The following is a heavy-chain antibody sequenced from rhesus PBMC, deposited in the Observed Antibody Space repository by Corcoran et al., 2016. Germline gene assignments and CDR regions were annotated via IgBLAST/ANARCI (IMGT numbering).Heavy chain of an antibody. CDR2: IYLNDDK. Sequence: QVTLKESGPALVKPTQTLTLTCTFSGFSISTSGMGVGCIRQPPGKALEWLALIYLNDDKFYKTSLKSMLTISKDTSKNQVVLRMTNMEPVDTATYYCARRREELQAFDYWGQGVLVTVSS. D-gene: IGHD1-44*02. J-gene: IGHJ4*01. CDR1: GFSISTSGMG. CDR3: ARRREELQAFDY. V-gene: IGHV2-174*01.